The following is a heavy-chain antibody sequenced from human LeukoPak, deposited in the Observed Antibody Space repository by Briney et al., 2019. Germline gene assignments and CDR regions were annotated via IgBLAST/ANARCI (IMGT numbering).Heavy chain of an antibody. V-gene: IGHV3-30*18. J-gene: IGHJ4*02. CDR2: ISYDGSNK. CDR3: AKDRDGYCSGGSCYAFDY. D-gene: IGHD2-15*01. CDR1: GFTFSSYG. Sequence: GGSLRLSCAASGFTFSSYGMHWVRQAPGKGLEWVAVISYDGSNKYYADSVKGRFTISRDNSKNKLYLKMNSLRAEDTAVYYCAKDRDGYCSGGSCYAFDYWGQGTLVTVSS.